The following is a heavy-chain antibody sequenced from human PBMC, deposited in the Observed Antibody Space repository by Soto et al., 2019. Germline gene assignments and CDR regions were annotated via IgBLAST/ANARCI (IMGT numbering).Heavy chain of an antibody. D-gene: IGHD6-19*01. CDR1: GYTFKRHD. V-gene: IGHV1-8*01. CDR3: AREGLYGSSQDNTFDF. CDR2: MNPNSGNK. J-gene: IGHJ3*01. Sequence: QVQLVQSGAEVKKSGASVRISCKASGYTFKRHDINWVRQATGQGPEWIGWMNPNSGNKGYAQKFQGRVTMTRDSSITTAYMDLSSLTSEDTAIYYCAREGLYGSSQDNTFDFWGQGTMVTVSS.